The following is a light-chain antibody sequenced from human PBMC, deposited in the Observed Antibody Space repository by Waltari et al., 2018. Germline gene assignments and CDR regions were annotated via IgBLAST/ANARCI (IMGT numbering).Light chain of an antibody. Sequence: QSALTQPPSASGSPGQSVTITCTGTGSDVGVFSYVSWYRQLPGKAPQVLIYEVNQRPSGVPNRFSGSKSGNTAFLTVSGLQAEDEGEYYCASYAGTSNYVFGTGTKVTVL. CDR1: GSDVGVFSY. CDR2: EVN. CDR3: ASYAGTSNYV. J-gene: IGLJ1*01. V-gene: IGLV2-8*01.